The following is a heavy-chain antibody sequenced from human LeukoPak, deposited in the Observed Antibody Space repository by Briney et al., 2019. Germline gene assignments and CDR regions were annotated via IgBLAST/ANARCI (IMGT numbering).Heavy chain of an antibody. V-gene: IGHV1-18*01. CDR3: ARDDYGSGRHYYYYYMDV. CDR1: GYTFTSYG. J-gene: IGHJ6*03. Sequence: ASVKVSCKASGYTFTSYGISWVRQAPGQGLEWMGWISAYNGDTNYAQKLQDRVTITADTSTSTAYMELRSLRSDDTAMYYCARDDYGSGRHYYYYYMDVWGKGTTVTVSS. CDR2: ISAYNGDT. D-gene: IGHD3-10*01.